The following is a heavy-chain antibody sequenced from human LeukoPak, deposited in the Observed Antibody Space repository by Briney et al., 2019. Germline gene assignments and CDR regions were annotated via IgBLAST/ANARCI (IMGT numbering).Heavy chain of an antibody. V-gene: IGHV3-30*03. J-gene: IGHJ4*02. CDR2: ISYDGSNK. CDR1: GFTFNTYG. CDR3: ASILRSSSGYYFDY. Sequence: GGSLRLSCAASGFTFNTYGMHWVRQAPGKGLEWVAVISYDGSNKYYVDSVKGRFTISRDNSKNTLYLQMNSLRAEDTAVYYCASILRSSSGYYFDYWGQGTLVTVSS. D-gene: IGHD3-10*01.